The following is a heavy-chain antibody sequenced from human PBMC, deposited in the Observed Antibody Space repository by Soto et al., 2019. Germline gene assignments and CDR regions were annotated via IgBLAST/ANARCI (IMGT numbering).Heavy chain of an antibody. Sequence: QVQLVQSGAEVKKPGASVKVSCKASGYTFTSYGISWVRQAPGQGLEWMGWINAYNGNTNYAQKLQGRVTMTTDTSTSTAYVELRSLRSAETAVFYCARAPVAGTSFDYWGQGTLVTVSS. D-gene: IGHD6-19*01. V-gene: IGHV1-18*01. CDR3: ARAPVAGTSFDY. J-gene: IGHJ4*02. CDR2: INAYNGNT. CDR1: GYTFTSYG.